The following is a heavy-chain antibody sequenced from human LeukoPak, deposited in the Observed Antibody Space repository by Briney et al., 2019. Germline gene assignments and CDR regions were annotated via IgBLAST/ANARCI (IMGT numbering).Heavy chain of an antibody. J-gene: IGHJ4*02. CDR3: ARGPTYYYDSSGYPFDY. CDR2: ISSSSSYI. Sequence: GGSLRLSCAASGFTFSSYNMNWVRQAPGKGLEWVSSISSSSSYIYYADSVKGRFTISRDNAKNSLHLQMNSLRAEDTAVYYCARGPTYYYDSSGYPFDYWGQGTLVTVSS. CDR1: GFTFSSYN. V-gene: IGHV3-21*01. D-gene: IGHD3-22*01.